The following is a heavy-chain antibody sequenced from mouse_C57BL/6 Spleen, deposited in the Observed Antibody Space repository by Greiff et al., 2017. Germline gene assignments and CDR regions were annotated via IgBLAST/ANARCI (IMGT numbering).Heavy chain of an antibody. V-gene: IGHV5-17*01. Sequence: EVQLVESGGGLVKPGGSLKLSCAASGFTFSDYGMNWVRQAPEKGLEWVAYISSGSSTIYYADTVKGRFTISRDNAKNTRFLQMTSLRSEEAAVYDCALCCGGTAWFADWGQGTLVTVSA. J-gene: IGHJ3*01. CDR3: ALCCGGTAWFAD. CDR1: GFTFSDYG. D-gene: IGHD2-14*01. CDR2: ISSGSSTI.